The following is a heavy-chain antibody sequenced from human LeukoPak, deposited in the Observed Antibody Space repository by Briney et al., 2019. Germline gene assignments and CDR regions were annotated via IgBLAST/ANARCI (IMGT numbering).Heavy chain of an antibody. V-gene: IGHV4-38-2*02. CDR1: GYSISSGYY. J-gene: IGHJ4*02. D-gene: IGHD2-15*01. CDR3: ARVGGNSVY. CDR2: IYHSGST. Sequence: KPSETLSLTCTASGYSISSGYYWGWIRQPPGKGLEWIGSIYHSGSTYYNPSLKSRVTISVDTSKNQFSLKLSSVTAADTAVYYCARVGGNSVYWGQGTLVTVSS.